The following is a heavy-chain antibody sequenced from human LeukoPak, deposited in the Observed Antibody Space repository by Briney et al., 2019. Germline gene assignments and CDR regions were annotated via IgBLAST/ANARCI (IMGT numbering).Heavy chain of an antibody. Sequence: GGSLRLSCAVSGFTFSSYAMSWVRQAPGQGLEWVSAISGSGGTTYYADSVKGRFTISRDNSKNTLYLQMNSLRVEDTAVYYCAKDRGIISDYWGQGTLVTVSS. CDR3: AKDRGIISDY. D-gene: IGHD3-10*01. V-gene: IGHV3-23*01. CDR2: ISGSGGTT. CDR1: GFTFSSYA. J-gene: IGHJ4*02.